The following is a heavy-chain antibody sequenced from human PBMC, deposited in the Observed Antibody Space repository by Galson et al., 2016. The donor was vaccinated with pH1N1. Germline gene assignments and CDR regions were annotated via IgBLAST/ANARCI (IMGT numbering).Heavy chain of an antibody. CDR3: SRTDSSGDLTLDY. CDR1: GFAFSWYA. Sequence: LRLSCAASGFAFSWYAMHWVRQAPGKGLEWVAVISYTGNSKDYADSVQGRFTISRDNSKKTLYLHMNSLKTEDTAVYYCSRTDSSGDLTLDYWGQGTLVTVSS. D-gene: IGHD3-22*01. V-gene: IGHV3-30-3*01. CDR2: ISYTGNSK. J-gene: IGHJ4*02.